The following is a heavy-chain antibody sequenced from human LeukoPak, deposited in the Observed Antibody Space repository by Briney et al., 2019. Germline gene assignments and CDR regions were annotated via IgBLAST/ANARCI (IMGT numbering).Heavy chain of an antibody. J-gene: IGHJ4*02. V-gene: IGHV4-59*01. D-gene: IGHD2-21*01. CDR2: IYYSGRT. CDR3: ARGFHSPAY. Sequence: SETLSLTCTVSGGSISSDYWSWIRQPPGKGLEWVGYIYYSGRTFYNPSLKSRVTMSVDTSKNQFSLKLSSVTAADTTIYYCARGFHSPAYWGQGTLVTVSS. CDR1: GGSISSDY.